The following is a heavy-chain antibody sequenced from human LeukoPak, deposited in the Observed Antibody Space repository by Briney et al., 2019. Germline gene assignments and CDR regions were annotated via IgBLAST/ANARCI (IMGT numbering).Heavy chain of an antibody. J-gene: IGHJ2*01. CDR2: VYYSGST. CDR3: ARLSVGSGYYNWYFDI. V-gene: IGHV4-59*08. Sequence: SETLSLTCTVSGGSISTYYWSWIRQPPGKGLEWIGYVYYSGSTNYNPSLKSRVTMSVDTSKNQFSLNLSSVTAADTAVYYCARLSVGSGYYNWYFDIWGRGTLVTVSS. D-gene: IGHD3-3*01. CDR1: GGSISTYY.